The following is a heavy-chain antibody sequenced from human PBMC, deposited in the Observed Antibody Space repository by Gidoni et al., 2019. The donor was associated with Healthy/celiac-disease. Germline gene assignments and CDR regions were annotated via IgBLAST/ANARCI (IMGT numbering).Heavy chain of an antibody. CDR3: ARDMGATPGYFDY. CDR1: GGSIRSSSYY. Sequence: QLQLQESGPGLVKPSEPLSLTCPVSGGSIRSSSYYWGWIRQPPGKGLEWIGSIYYSGSTYYNPSLKSRVTISVDTSKNQFSLKLSSVTAADTAVYYCARDMGATPGYFDYWGQGTLVTVSS. CDR2: IYYSGST. D-gene: IGHD1-26*01. V-gene: IGHV4-39*02. J-gene: IGHJ4*02.